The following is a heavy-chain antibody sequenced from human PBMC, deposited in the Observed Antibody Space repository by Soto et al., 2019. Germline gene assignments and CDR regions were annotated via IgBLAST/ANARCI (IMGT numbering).Heavy chain of an antibody. Sequence: GGSLRLSCAASGFTFTSHAMHWVRQTPGKGLEWVANIKQDGSEKYYVDSVKGRFTISRDNAKNSLYLQMNSLRAEDTAVYYCAREIIVVVPAVSYYYYGMDVWGQGTTVTVSS. V-gene: IGHV3-7*01. CDR2: IKQDGSEK. CDR1: GFTFTSHA. CDR3: AREIIVVVPAVSYYYYGMDV. D-gene: IGHD2-2*01. J-gene: IGHJ6*02.